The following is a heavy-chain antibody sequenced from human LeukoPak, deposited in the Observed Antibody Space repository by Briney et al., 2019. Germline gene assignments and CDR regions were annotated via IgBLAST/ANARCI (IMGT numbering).Heavy chain of an antibody. CDR2: IYYSGNT. CDR1: GVSISSSNSY. D-gene: IGHD3-10*01. J-gene: IGHJ6*03. CDR3: ARGGSYYYGSGSSYYYYYYYMDV. V-gene: IGHV4-39*01. Sequence: SETLSLTCTVSGVSISSSNSYWGWIRQPPGKGLEWIGSIYYSGNTYYNASLKSQVSISIDTSKNQFSLRLTSVTAADTAVYYCARGGSYYYGSGSSYYYYYYYMDVWGKGTTVTISS.